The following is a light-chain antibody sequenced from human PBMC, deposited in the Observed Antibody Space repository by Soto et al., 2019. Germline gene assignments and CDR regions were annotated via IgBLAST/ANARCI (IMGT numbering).Light chain of an antibody. CDR1: QGINSY. V-gene: IGKV1-9*01. Sequence: DIQLTQSPSFLSASVGDRVTITCRASQGINSYLAWYQQKPGKAPKLLIYGASILQSGVPSRFSGSESGTEFTLTISSLQPEDFATYHCQQVNSYPLTFGGGTKVEIK. J-gene: IGKJ4*01. CDR2: GAS. CDR3: QQVNSYPLT.